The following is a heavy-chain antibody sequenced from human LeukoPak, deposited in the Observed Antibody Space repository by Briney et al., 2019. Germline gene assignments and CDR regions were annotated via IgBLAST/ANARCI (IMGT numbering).Heavy chain of an antibody. CDR3: AKIRGYSYGYGDY. Sequence: GGSLXXSCVASGFTFSTYAMSWVRQAPGKGLEGVSDISDSGSKTYYAESVKGRFTISRENSKNTLYLQMSSLRAEDTAVYFCAKIRGYSYGYGDYWGQGTLVTVSS. D-gene: IGHD5-18*01. CDR1: GFTFSTYA. J-gene: IGHJ4*02. V-gene: IGHV3-23*01. CDR2: ISDSGSKT.